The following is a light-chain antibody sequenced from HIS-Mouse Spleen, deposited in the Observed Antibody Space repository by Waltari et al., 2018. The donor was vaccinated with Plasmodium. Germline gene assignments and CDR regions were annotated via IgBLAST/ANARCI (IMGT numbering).Light chain of an antibody. Sequence: QSALTQPASVSGSPGQSITISCTGTSSDVGGYNYVSWYQQHPGKAPKLMIYEVSNLPVGFSYRFSGSKSGNTASLTISGLQAEDEADYYCSSYTSSSTWVFGGGTKLTVL. CDR2: EVS. J-gene: IGLJ3*02. CDR1: SSDVGGYNY. V-gene: IGLV2-14*01. CDR3: SSYTSSSTWV.